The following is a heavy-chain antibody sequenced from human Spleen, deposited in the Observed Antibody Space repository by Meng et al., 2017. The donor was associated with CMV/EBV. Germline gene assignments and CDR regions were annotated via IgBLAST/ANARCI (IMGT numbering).Heavy chain of an antibody. J-gene: IGHJ4*02. CDR2: ISSGSSYR. V-gene: IGHV3-21*01. D-gene: IGHD2-21*01. Sequence: ETLSLTCAASGFTFSGYSMNWVRQAPGKGLEWVSSISSGSSYRYYGDSVKGRFSISRDNAKNSLYLQMNSLRVEDTAIYFCARTWGGGDPLGSDYWGQGTLVTVSS. CDR1: GFTFSGYS. CDR3: ARTWGGGDPLGSDY.